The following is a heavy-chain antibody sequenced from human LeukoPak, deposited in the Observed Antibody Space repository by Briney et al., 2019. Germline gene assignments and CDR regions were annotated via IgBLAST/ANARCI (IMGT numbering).Heavy chain of an antibody. CDR3: AKRGVVIRVILVGFHKEAYYFDS. CDR1: GITLSNYG. CDR2: ISDSGGRT. D-gene: IGHD3-10*01. J-gene: IGHJ4*02. Sequence: GGSLRLSCAVSGITLSNYGMSWVRQAPGKGLEWVAGISDSGGRTNYADSVKGRFTISRENSENTLYLQMNSLRVEDTAVYFCAKRGVVIRVILVGFHKEAYYFDSWGQGALVTVSS. V-gene: IGHV3-23*01.